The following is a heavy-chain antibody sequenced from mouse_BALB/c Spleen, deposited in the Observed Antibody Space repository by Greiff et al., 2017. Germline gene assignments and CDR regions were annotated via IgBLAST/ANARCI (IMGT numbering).Heavy chain of an antibody. CDR3: ADGSFAY. D-gene: IGHD2-3*01. V-gene: IGHV3-6*02. CDR2: ISYDGSN. CDR1: GYSITSGYY. J-gene: IGHJ3*01. Sequence: VQLKESGPGLVKPSQSLSLTCSVTGYSITSGYYWNWIRQFPGNKLEWMGYISYDGSNNYNPSLKNRISITRDTSKNQFFLKLNSVTTEDTATYYCADGSFAYWGQGTLVTVSA.